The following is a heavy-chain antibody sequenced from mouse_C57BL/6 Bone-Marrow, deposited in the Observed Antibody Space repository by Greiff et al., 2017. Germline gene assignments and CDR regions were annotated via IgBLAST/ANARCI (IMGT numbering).Heavy chain of an antibody. V-gene: IGHV1-80*01. D-gene: IGHD2-12*01. J-gene: IGHJ2*01. CDR3: ARGGDSTTLFDY. Sequence: VQLVESGAELVKPGASVKISCKASGYAFSSYWMNWVKQRPGKGLEWIGQIYPGDGDTNYNGKFKGKATLTADKSSSTAYMQLSSLTSEDSAVYFCARGGDSTTLFDYWGQGTTLTVSS. CDR1: GYAFSSYW. CDR2: IYPGDGDT.